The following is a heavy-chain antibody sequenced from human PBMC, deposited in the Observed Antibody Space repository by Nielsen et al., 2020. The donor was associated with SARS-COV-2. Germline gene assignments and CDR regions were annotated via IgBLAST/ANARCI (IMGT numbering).Heavy chain of an antibody. CDR3: AKEIVV. D-gene: IGHD3-22*01. J-gene: IGHJ4*02. Sequence: GESLKISCAASGFTFSSYAMHWVRQAPGKGLEWAAVISYDGSNKYYADSVKGRFTISRDNAKNSLYLQMNSLRAEDTALYYCAKEIVVWGQGTLVTVSS. CDR1: GFTFSSYA. V-gene: IGHV3-30-3*01. CDR2: ISYDGSNK.